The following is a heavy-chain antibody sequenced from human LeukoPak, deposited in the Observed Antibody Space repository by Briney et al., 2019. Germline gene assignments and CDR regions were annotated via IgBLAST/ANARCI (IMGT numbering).Heavy chain of an antibody. Sequence: GGSLRLSCAASGFTLSSYAMSWVRQAPGKGLEWVSAISGSGGSTYYADSVKGQFTISRDNSKNTLYLQMNSLRAEDTAVYYCARSSGRGLYFDYWGQGTLVTVSS. J-gene: IGHJ4*02. CDR2: ISGSGGST. D-gene: IGHD1-26*01. CDR3: ARSSGRGLYFDY. CDR1: GFTLSSYA. V-gene: IGHV3-23*01.